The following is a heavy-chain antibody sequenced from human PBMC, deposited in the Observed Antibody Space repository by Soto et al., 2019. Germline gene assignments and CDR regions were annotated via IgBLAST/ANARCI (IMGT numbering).Heavy chain of an antibody. CDR3: AKDGAPRYCGRSTCHPAGAY. D-gene: IGHD2-2*01. CDR2: TSFDGSHK. V-gene: IGHV3-30*18. J-gene: IGHJ4*02. Sequence: QVLLVESGGGVVQPGRSLRLSCAGSGFTFSNYGLHWVRQAPGKGLEWVSFTSFDGSHKYYADSVKGRFTISRDNSNNMLYLQMDSRRAEDTAVYYCAKDGAPRYCGRSTCHPAGAYWGQRTLVTVSS. CDR1: GFTFSNYG.